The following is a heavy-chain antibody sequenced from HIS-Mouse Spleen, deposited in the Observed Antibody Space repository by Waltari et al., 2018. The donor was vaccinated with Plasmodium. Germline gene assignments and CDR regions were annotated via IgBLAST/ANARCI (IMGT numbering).Heavy chain of an antibody. CDR2: IYYSGST. Sequence: QLQLQESGPGLVKPSETLSLTCTVSGGSISRRSYYWGWIRQPPGKGLGWIGSIYYSGSTYYNPSLKSRVTISVDTSKNQFSLKLSSVTAADTAVYYCARRGGSYYYFDYWGQGTLVTVSS. J-gene: IGHJ4*02. CDR3: ARRGGSYYYFDY. V-gene: IGHV4-39*01. CDR1: GGSISRRSYY. D-gene: IGHD1-26*01.